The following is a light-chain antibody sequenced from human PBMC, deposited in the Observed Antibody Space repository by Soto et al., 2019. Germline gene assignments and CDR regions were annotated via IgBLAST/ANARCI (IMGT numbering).Light chain of an antibody. V-gene: IGLV2-14*01. CDR3: ISYRGSDTSYV. J-gene: IGLJ1*01. CDR2: EVR. CDR1: SSYIGSYHY. Sequence: QSVLTQPASVSGSPGQSITISCTGTSSYIGSYHYVAWYQQFPGKTPKLIIYEVRNRPSGVSFRFSGSKAGNTASLTISGLQAEDEADYYCISYRGSDTSYVFGTGTKVTV.